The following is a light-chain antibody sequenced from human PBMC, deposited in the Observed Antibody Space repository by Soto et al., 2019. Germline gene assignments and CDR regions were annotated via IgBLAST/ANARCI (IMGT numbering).Light chain of an antibody. Sequence: QPVLTQPASVSGSHGHSITISCTETSSDVGGYNYVSWYQQHPGKAPKLMIYDVSNRPSGVSNRFSGSKSGNTASLTISGLQAEDEADYYCSSYTSSSTRVFGTGTKVTV. CDR2: DVS. V-gene: IGLV2-14*01. CDR1: SSDVGGYNY. CDR3: SSYTSSSTRV. J-gene: IGLJ1*01.